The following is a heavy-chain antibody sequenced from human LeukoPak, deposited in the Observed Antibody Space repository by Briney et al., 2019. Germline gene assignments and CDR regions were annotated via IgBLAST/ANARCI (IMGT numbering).Heavy chain of an antibody. V-gene: IGHV4-59*01. Sequence: PSETLSLTCTVSGHSISSYYWSWIRQPPGKGLEWIGFIYYSGSTNYNPSLKSRVTISVDTSKNQFSLKLNSVTAADTAVYYCARANRYDLYFDYWGQGTLVTVSS. CDR3: ARANRYDLYFDY. CDR1: GHSISSYY. D-gene: IGHD5-12*01. J-gene: IGHJ4*02. CDR2: IYYSGST.